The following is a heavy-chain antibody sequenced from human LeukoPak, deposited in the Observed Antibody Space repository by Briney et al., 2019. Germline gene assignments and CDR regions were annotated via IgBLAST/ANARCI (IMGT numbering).Heavy chain of an antibody. V-gene: IGHV3-74*01. J-gene: IGHJ5*02. CDR1: GLTFSSYW. CDR2: INSDGSST. D-gene: IGHD5-18*01. Sequence: GGSLRLSCAASGLTFSSYWMHWVRQAPGKGLVWVSRINSDGSSTSYADSVKGRFTISRDNAKNTLYLQMNSPRAEDTAVYYCARAPDVDTAMVFDPWGQGTLVTVSS. CDR3: ARAPDVDTAMVFDP.